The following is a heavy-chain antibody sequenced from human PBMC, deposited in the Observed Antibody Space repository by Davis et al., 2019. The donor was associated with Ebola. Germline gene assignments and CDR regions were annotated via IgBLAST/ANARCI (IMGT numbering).Heavy chain of an antibody. CDR3: ATDRQRKQLGGNYYYDMHV. V-gene: IGHV1-69*06. J-gene: IGHJ6*02. Sequence: SVKVSCKASGGTFDTFAISWVRQAPGQGLEWMGGIIGIFGSAIYPHKFQGRATITADKSTNTSYMELRSLTSEDSAVYYCATDRQRKQLGGNYYYDMHVWGQGTTVTVSS. D-gene: IGHD6-6*01. CDR2: IIGIFGSA. CDR1: GGTFDTFA.